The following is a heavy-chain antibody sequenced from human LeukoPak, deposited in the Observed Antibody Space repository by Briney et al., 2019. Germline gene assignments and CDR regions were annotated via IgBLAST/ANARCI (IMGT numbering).Heavy chain of an antibody. Sequence: GASVKVSCKASVYTFTSYGISWVRQAPGQGLEWVGWISAYNGNTNYAQRLQGRVTMTTDTSTSTAYMELRSLRSDDTAVYYCARVYDDFWSGYPGYYYYYGMDVWGQGTTVTVSS. CDR2: ISAYNGNT. J-gene: IGHJ6*02. D-gene: IGHD3-3*01. CDR1: VYTFTSYG. V-gene: IGHV1-18*01. CDR3: ARVYDDFWSGYPGYYYYYGMDV.